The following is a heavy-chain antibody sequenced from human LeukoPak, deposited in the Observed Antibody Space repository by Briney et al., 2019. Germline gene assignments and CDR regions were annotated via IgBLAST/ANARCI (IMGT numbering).Heavy chain of an antibody. CDR2: INHSGST. CDR3: ARRRRDGYNSFWFEDY. Sequence: KPSETLSLTCAVSGGSISSSNWWSWIRQPPGKGLEWIGEINHSGSTNYNPSLKSRVTISVDTSKNQFSLKLSSVTAADTAVYYCARRRRDGYNSFWFEDYWGQGTLVTVSS. D-gene: IGHD5-24*01. J-gene: IGHJ4*02. V-gene: IGHV4-4*02. CDR1: GGSISSSNW.